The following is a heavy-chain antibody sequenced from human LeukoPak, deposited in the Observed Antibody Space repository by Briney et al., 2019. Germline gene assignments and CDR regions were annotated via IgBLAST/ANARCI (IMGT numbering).Heavy chain of an antibody. J-gene: IGHJ4*02. CDR1: GYSISSGYY. CDR3: ATDFWSGTNIIDY. CDR2: IYHNGST. Sequence: SETLSLTCTVSGYSISSGYYWGWIRQPPGKGREWFGNIYHNGSTDYNPSLKSRVTTSVDTSKNQFSLKMSSVTAADTAVYYCATDFWSGTNIIDYWGQGTLVTVSS. D-gene: IGHD3-3*01. V-gene: IGHV4-38-2*02.